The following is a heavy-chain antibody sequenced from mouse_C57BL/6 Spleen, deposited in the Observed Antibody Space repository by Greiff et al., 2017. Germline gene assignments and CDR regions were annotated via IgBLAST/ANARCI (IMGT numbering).Heavy chain of an antibody. CDR3: ASSLTTVVATDY. J-gene: IGHJ2*01. D-gene: IGHD1-1*01. CDR2: ISSGSSTI. CDR1: GFTFSDYG. V-gene: IGHV5-17*01. Sequence: EVKLMESGGGLVKPGGSLKLSCAASGFTFSDYGMHWVRQAPEKGLEWVAYISSGSSTIYYADTVKGRFTISRDNAKNTLFLQMTSLRSEDTAMYYCASSLTTVVATDYWGQGTTLTVSS.